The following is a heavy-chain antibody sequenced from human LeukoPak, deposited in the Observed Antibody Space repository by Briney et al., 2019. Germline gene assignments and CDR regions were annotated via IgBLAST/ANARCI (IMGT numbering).Heavy chain of an antibody. CDR3: ARGRAMAAAVNWFDP. J-gene: IGHJ5*02. CDR1: GYTFTSYD. V-gene: IGHV1-8*01. D-gene: IGHD6-13*01. Sequence: ASVKVSCKASGYTFTSYDINWVRQATGQGLEWMGWMNPNSGNTGYAQKFQGRVTMTRNTSISTAYMELSSLRSEDTAVYYCARGRAMAAAVNWFDPWGQGILVTVSS. CDR2: MNPNSGNT.